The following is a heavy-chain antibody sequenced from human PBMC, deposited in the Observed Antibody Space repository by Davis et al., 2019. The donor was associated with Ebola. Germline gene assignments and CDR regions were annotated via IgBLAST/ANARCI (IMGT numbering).Heavy chain of an antibody. Sequence: GESLKISCAASGFTFSDYYINWIRQAPGKGLEWVSYISSYGGTKYYADSIKGRFTISRDNAKNSLYLQMNSLRADDTAVYYCARGAGYCNGGGCYGRDYFDYWGQGTLVTVSS. CDR1: GFTFSDYY. J-gene: IGHJ4*02. CDR3: ARGAGYCNGGGCYGRDYFDY. V-gene: IGHV3-11*01. D-gene: IGHD2-15*01. CDR2: ISSYGGTK.